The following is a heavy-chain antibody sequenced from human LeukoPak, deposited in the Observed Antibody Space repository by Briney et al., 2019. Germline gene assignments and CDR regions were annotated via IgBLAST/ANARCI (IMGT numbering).Heavy chain of an antibody. Sequence: GGSLRLSCAASGFTFSSYAMSWVRQAPGKGLEWVSAISGSGGSTYYADSVKGRFTISRDNSKNTLYLQMNSLRAEDTAVYYCARDRVGATDYFDYWGQGTLVTVSS. V-gene: IGHV3-23*01. D-gene: IGHD1-26*01. CDR2: ISGSGGST. J-gene: IGHJ4*02. CDR3: ARDRVGATDYFDY. CDR1: GFTFSSYA.